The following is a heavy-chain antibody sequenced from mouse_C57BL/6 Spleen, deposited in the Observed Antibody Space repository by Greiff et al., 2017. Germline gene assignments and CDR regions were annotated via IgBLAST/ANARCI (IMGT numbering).Heavy chain of an antibody. CDR3: ARDGTGPWYFDV. Sequence: EVMLVESGGGLVKPGGSLKLSCAASGFTFSSYAMSWVRQTPEKRLEWVATISDGGSYTYYPDNVKGRFTISRDNAKNNLYLQMSHLKSEDTAMYYCARDGTGPWYFDVWGTGTTVTVSS. CDR1: GFTFSSYA. D-gene: IGHD4-1*01. V-gene: IGHV5-4*01. CDR2: ISDGGSYT. J-gene: IGHJ1*03.